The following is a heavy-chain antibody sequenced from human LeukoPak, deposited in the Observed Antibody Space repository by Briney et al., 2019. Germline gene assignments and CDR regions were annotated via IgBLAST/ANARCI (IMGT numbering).Heavy chain of an antibody. CDR1: GYSFTSYW. D-gene: IGHD3-9*01. Sequence: GESLKISCKGSGYSFTSYWISWVCQMPGKGLEWMGRIDPSDSYTNYSPSFQDHVTISADKSISTAYLQWSSLKASDTAMYYCARSILTGSKKEDYWGQGTLVTVSS. CDR2: IDPSDSYT. CDR3: ARSILTGSKKEDY. J-gene: IGHJ4*02. V-gene: IGHV5-10-1*01.